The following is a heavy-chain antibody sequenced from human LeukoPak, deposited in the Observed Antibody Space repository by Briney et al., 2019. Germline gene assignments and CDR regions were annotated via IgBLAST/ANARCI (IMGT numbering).Heavy chain of an antibody. CDR3: ARANTPFADY. V-gene: IGHV3-30*09. CDR1: GFTLSSYT. Sequence: GRSLRLSCAASGFTLSSYTVHWVRQAPGKGLEWVAVISYDGSNKYYADSVKGRFAISRDNSKNTVYLQMNSLRVEDTAVYYCARANTPFADYWGQGTLVTVSS. D-gene: IGHD2-2*02. J-gene: IGHJ4*02. CDR2: ISYDGSNK.